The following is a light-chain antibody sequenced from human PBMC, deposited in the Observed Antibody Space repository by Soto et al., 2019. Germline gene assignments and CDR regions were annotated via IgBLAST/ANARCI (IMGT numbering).Light chain of an antibody. Sequence: QLVLTQPPSVSGAPGQRVTISCTGSSSNIGAGYDVHWYQQLPGTAPKLLISGNSNRPSGVPDRFSGSKSGTSASLAITGLQAEDEADYYCQSYDSRLSAYVFGIGTKVTVL. CDR1: SSNIGAGYD. V-gene: IGLV1-40*01. CDR2: GNS. CDR3: QSYDSRLSAYV. J-gene: IGLJ1*01.